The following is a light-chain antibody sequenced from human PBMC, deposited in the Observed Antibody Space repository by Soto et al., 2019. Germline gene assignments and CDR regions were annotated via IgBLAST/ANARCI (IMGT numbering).Light chain of an antibody. V-gene: IGKV3-20*01. Sequence: EIVLTQSPGTLSLSPGERATLSCWASQSVSSNSLNWYQHKPGQAPRLLIYGASRRATGVPDRFSGSGSGADFTLTIRRLEPEDFAVYYCQQYDSSLPITFGQGTRLEIK. J-gene: IGKJ5*01. CDR3: QQYDSSLPIT. CDR2: GAS. CDR1: QSVSSNS.